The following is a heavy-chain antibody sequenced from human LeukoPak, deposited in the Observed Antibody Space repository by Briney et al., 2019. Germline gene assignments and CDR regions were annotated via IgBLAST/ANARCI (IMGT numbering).Heavy chain of an antibody. CDR2: ISGDGGIT. CDR3: AKVFRPYYYDSSGPEDY. CDR1: GFTLDDYA. V-gene: IGHV3-43*02. J-gene: IGHJ4*02. D-gene: IGHD3-22*01. Sequence: PGGSLRLSCAASGFTLDDYAMHWVRHAPGKGLERVSSISGDGGITYYADSVKRRFTISRDNSKLSLYLQMNSLRTEDTALYYCAKVFRPYYYDSSGPEDYGGQGTLSPSPQ.